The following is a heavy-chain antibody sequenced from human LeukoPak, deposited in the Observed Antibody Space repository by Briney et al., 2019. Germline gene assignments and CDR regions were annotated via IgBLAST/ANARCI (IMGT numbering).Heavy chain of an antibody. D-gene: IGHD3-22*01. V-gene: IGHV1-18*01. J-gene: IGHJ4*02. CDR3: ARDLSTRFHDTSGYSSFDY. CDR2: ISSYNANT. CDR1: GYTFTSYG. Sequence: ASVKFSCKAYGYTFTSYGINWVQQAPGQGLEWMGWISSYNANTYYDQKVQGRVTMTTDTATSTAYMELRSLRSDDTAVYYCARDLSTRFHDTSGYSSFDYWGQGTLVTVSS.